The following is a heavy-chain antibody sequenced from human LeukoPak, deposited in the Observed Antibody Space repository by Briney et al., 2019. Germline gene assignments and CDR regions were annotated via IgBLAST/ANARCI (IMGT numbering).Heavy chain of an antibody. CDR3: ARPRTSSSWYLYYFDY. D-gene: IGHD6-13*01. J-gene: IGHJ4*02. CDR1: GYTFTSYG. V-gene: IGHV1-18*01. CDR2: ISAYNGNT. Sequence: ASVKVSCKASGYTFTSYGISWVRQAPGQGLEWMGWISAYNGNTNYAQKLQGRVTITTDTSTSTAYMELRSLRSDDTAVYYCARPRTSSSWYLYYFDYWGQGTLVTVSS.